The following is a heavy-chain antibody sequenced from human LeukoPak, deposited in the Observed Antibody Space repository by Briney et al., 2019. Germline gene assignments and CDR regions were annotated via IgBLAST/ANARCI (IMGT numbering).Heavy chain of an antibody. J-gene: IGHJ4*02. V-gene: IGHV3-48*03. CDR1: GFTFSSYE. Sequence: PGGSLRLSCAASGFTFSSYEMNWVRQAPGKGLEWVSYISSSGSTIYYADSVKGRFTISRDNAKNSLYLQMNSLRAEDTAVYYCARAQGGYYDSSGYDYWGQGTLVTVSS. CDR3: ARAQGGYYDSSGYDY. CDR2: ISSSGSTI. D-gene: IGHD3-22*01.